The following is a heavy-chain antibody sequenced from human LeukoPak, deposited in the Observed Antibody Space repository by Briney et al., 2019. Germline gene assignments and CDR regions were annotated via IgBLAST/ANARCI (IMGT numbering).Heavy chain of an antibody. J-gene: IGHJ4*02. CDR3: ARTTPPSSSWPRSAY. CDR2: MNPNSGNT. V-gene: IGHV1-8*01. Sequence: AAVKVSCKASGYTFTSYVINGLRQATGRGVEGMGWMNPNSGNTGYAQKFQGRVTMTRNPSISTAYMELSSLRSEDTAVYYCARTTPPSSSWPRSAYWGQGTLVTVSS. D-gene: IGHD6-13*01. CDR1: GYTFTSYV.